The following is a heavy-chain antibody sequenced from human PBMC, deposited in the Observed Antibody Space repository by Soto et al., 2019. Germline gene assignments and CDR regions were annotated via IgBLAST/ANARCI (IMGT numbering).Heavy chain of an antibody. V-gene: IGHV1-18*01. D-gene: IGHD5-12*01. CDR2: IAVYNGSA. Sequence: ASVKVSCKASGYTFTSYGVGWVRQAPGQGPEYMGWIAVYNGSANYGQKFQDRVTMTVDTSTTTAYMELRNLIPADTAVYYCARWLQLRPLDYWGQGTLVTAPQ. CDR3: ARWLQLRPLDY. CDR1: GYTFTSYG. J-gene: IGHJ4*02.